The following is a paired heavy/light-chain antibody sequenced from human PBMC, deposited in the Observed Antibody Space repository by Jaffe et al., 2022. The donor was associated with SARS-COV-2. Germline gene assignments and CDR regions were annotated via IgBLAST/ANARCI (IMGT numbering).Light chain of an antibody. J-gene: IGLJ2*01. CDR3: AAWDDSQICVL. V-gene: IGLV1-44*01. CDR2: DND. Sequence: QSVLTQAPSASGTPGQRVTISCSGGSSNIERNPVNWYQQLPGTAPKLIIYDNDQRPSGVPARFSGSKSGTSASLAISGLQSEDEADYYCAAWDDSQICVLFGGGTKLTVL. CDR1: SSNIERNP.
Heavy chain of an antibody. CDR3: VRMTPQTSFDH. CDR2: IHYGGNT. J-gene: IGHJ4*02. V-gene: IGHV4-59*02. CDR1: GGSVSAYH. Sequence: QVQLQESGPRLAKPSETLSLTCTVSGGSVSAYHWSWIRQPPGKGPEWIGYIHYGGNTYYNPSLKSRVTISVDTSKNHLSLKLNSVIAADTAVYFCVRMTPQTSFDHWGQGTLVTVSS.